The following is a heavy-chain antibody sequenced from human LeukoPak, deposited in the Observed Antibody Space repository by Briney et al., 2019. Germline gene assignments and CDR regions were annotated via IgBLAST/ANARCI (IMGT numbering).Heavy chain of an antibody. CDR3: ARHIVESTNDAFDI. Sequence: SETLSLTCTVSGYSISSGYYWGWIRQPPGKGLEWIGSIYHSGRTFYNPSLKSRVTISVDTSKNQFSLKLSSVTAADTAVYYCARHIVESTNDAFDIWGQGAMLTVSS. D-gene: IGHD2-21*01. J-gene: IGHJ3*02. CDR1: GYSISSGYY. CDR2: IYHSGRT. V-gene: IGHV4-38-2*02.